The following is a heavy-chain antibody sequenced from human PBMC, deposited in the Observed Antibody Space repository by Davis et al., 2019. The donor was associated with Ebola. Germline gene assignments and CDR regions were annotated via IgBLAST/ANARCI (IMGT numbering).Heavy chain of an antibody. J-gene: IGHJ3*01. V-gene: IGHV3-74*01. CDR2: INSDGSTT. Sequence: HTGGSLRLSCAASRFTFSDSWMHWVRQVPGKGLVWVARINSDGSTTHYADSVKGRFTISRDNAKSTLYLQMDSLTADDTALYYCTRGVDTTLASWSDALDVWGQGTMVTVSS. CDR3: TRGVDTTLASWSDALDV. CDR1: RFTFSDSW. D-gene: IGHD2-15*01.